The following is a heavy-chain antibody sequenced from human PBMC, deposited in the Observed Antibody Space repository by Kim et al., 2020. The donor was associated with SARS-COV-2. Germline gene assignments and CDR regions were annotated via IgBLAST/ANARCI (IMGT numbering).Heavy chain of an antibody. CDR3: ARFKGLGYCSGGSCLRLDAFDI. V-gene: IGHV1-69*13. D-gene: IGHD2-15*01. CDR1: GGTFSSYA. Sequence: SVKVSCKASGGTFSSYAISWVRQAPGQGLEWMGGIIPIFGTANYAQKFQGRVTITADESTSTAYMELSSLRSEDTAVYYCARFKGLGYCSGGSCLRLDAFDIWGQGTMVTVSS. J-gene: IGHJ3*02. CDR2: IIPIFGTA.